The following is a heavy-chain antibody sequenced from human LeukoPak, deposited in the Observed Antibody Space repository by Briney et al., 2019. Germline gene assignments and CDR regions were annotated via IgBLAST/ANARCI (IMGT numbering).Heavy chain of an antibody. CDR1: GYTFTSFD. J-gene: IGHJ5*01. CDR2: MKPNDGNR. Sequence: ASVKVSCKTSGYTFTSFDIHWVRQATGQGLEWMGWMKPNDGNRGFAQKFQGRLTMTSDTSLVTAYMELTSLASDDTAVYYCARGGSVAGTSNYFDSWGQGTLVTVSS. CDR3: ARGGSVAGTSNYFDS. D-gene: IGHD6-19*01. V-gene: IGHV1-8*01.